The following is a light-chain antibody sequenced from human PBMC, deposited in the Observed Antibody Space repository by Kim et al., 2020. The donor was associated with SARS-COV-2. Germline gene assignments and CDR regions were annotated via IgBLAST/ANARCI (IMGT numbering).Light chain of an antibody. CDR1: SSVSSC. CDR3: QRRNNWTPVT. Sequence: PPGGRAAPPCRATSSVSSCCAWYQQQPGQAPALRLYDAADGATGIPARCRGSGCGTGFTLTISSIEPEDFAVYYCQRRNNWTPVTFGQGTRVEIK. V-gene: IGKV3-11*01. CDR2: DAA. J-gene: IGKJ5*01.